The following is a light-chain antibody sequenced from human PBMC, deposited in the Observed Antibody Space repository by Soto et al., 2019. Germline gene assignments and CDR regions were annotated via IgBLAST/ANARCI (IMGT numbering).Light chain of an antibody. CDR2: DVG. J-gene: IGLJ2*01. CDR3: CSYAGSRRV. Sequence: QSALTQPRSVSGSPGQSVTISCTGTSSDVGGYNYVSWYQQYPGKAPKLMIYDVGKRPSGVPDRFSGSKSGNTASLTISGLQAEDEADYYCCSYAGSRRVFGGGTKVTVL. CDR1: SSDVGGYNY. V-gene: IGLV2-11*01.